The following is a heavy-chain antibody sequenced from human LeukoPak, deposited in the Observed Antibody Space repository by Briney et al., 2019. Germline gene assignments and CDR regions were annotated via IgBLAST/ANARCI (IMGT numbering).Heavy chain of an antibody. V-gene: IGHV3-74*01. CDR3: ARGRVVGANWFDP. J-gene: IGHJ5*02. CDR2: INSDGSST. D-gene: IGHD1-26*01. Sequence: GGSLRLSCAGSGFIFNNYAMHWVRQPPGKGLVWVSRINSDGSSTSYADSVKGRFTISRDNAKNTLYLQMNSLRAEDTAVYYCARGRVVGANWFDPWGQGTLVTVSS. CDR1: GFIFNNYA.